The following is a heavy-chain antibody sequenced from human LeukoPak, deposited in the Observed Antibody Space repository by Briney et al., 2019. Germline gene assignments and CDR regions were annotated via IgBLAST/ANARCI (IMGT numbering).Heavy chain of an antibody. CDR1: GYSISSDYY. CDR3: ARVPRGYLYYFYMDV. V-gene: IGHV4-38-2*02. CDR2: IYYSGST. Sequence: SETLSLTCTVSGYSISSDYYWGWIRQPPGKGLEWIGSIYYSGSTYYNPSLKSRVTISVDTSKNQFSLKLSSVTAADTAVYYCARVPRGYLYYFYMDVWGKGTTVTVSS. D-gene: IGHD5-12*01. J-gene: IGHJ6*03.